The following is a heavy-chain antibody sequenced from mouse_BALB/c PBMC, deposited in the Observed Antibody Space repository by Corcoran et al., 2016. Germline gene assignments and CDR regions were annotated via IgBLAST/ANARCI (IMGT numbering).Heavy chain of an antibody. J-gene: IGHJ1*01. CDR3: ARTFYYGSSYWYFDV. CDR2: INTHSGVP. CDR1: GYTFTTAG. V-gene: IGHV9-4*02. D-gene: IGHD1-1*01. Sequence: QIQLVQSGPELKKPGETVRISCKASGYTFTTAGMQWVQKMPGKGLKWIGWINTHSGVPKYAEDFKGRFAFSLETSASTAYLQISNLKNEDTATYFCARTFYYGSSYWYFDVWGAGTTVTVSS.